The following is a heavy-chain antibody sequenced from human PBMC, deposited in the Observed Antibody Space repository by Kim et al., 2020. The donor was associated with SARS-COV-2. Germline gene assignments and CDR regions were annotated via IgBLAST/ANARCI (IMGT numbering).Heavy chain of an antibody. Sequence: GGSLRLSCAASGFTFSSYGMHWVRQAPGKGLEWVAVISYDGSNKYYADSVKGRFTISRDNSKNTLYLQMNSLRAEDTAVYYCAKGRLEYYDFWSGYSTENVAFDIWGQGTMVTVSS. CDR1: GFTFSSYG. CDR2: ISYDGSNK. J-gene: IGHJ3*02. D-gene: IGHD3-3*01. CDR3: AKGRLEYYDFWSGYSTENVAFDI. V-gene: IGHV3-30*18.